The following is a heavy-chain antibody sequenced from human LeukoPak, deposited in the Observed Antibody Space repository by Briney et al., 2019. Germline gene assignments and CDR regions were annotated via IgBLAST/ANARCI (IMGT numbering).Heavy chain of an antibody. CDR1: GFTFSSYA. D-gene: IGHD2-15*01. J-gene: IGHJ6*03. CDR2: ISGSGGST. Sequence: GGSLRLSCAASGFTFSSYAMGWVRQAPGKGLEWVSAISGSGGSTYYADSVKGRFTISRDNSKNTLYLQMNSLRAEDTAVYYCAKVWGYCSGGSCYSDYYMDVWGKGTTVTVSS. V-gene: IGHV3-23*01. CDR3: AKVWGYCSGGSCYSDYYMDV.